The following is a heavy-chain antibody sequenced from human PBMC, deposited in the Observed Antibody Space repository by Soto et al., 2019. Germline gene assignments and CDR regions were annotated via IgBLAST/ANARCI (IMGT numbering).Heavy chain of an antibody. CDR2: FNSDGSST. CDR3: AGASGYSYGIYYYYYGMDV. D-gene: IGHD5-18*01. Sequence: PGGSLRLSCAASGFTFSSYWMHWVRQAPGKGLVWVSRFNSDGSSTSYADSVKGRFTISRDNAKNTLYLQMNSLRAEDTAVYYCAGASGYSYGIYYYYYGMDVWGQGTTVTVSS. CDR1: GFTFSSYW. J-gene: IGHJ6*02. V-gene: IGHV3-74*01.